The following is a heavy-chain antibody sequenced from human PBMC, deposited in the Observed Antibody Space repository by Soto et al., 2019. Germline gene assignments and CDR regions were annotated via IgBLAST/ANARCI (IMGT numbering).Heavy chain of an antibody. CDR2: IYYSGST. CDR1: GGSISSYY. Sequence: QVQLQESGPGLVKPSETLSLTCTVSGGSISSYYWSWIRQPPGKGLEWIGYIYYSGSTNYNPSLTSLVPISVDTSKNQFSLKLSSVTAADTAVYYCARYTERGDPLITRKSNNWFDPWGQGTLVTVSS. CDR3: ARYTERGDPLITRKSNNWFDP. J-gene: IGHJ5*02. D-gene: IGHD2-21*02. V-gene: IGHV4-59*08.